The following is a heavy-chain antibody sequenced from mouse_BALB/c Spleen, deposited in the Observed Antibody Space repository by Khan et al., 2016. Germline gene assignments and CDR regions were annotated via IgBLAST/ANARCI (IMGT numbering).Heavy chain of an antibody. D-gene: IGHD1-1*01. CDR1: AYSFIGYF. CDR3: ARDYGSPRGAMDY. CDR2: INPYNGDT. J-gene: IGHJ4*01. Sequence: VQLQQSGPELVKPGASVKISCKASAYSFIGYFMNWVMQSHGKSLEWIGRINPYNGDTFYNQKFKGKATLTVDKSSSTAHMELRSLASEDSAVYYCARDYGSPRGAMDYWGQGTSVTVSS. V-gene: IGHV1-20*02.